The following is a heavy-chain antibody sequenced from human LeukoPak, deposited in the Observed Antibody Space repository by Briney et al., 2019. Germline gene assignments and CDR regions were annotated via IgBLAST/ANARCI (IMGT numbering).Heavy chain of an antibody. J-gene: IGHJ4*02. Sequence: SETLSLTCTVSGGSISSYYWSWIRQPPGKGLEWIGYIYYSGSTYYNPSLKSRVTISVDRSKNQFSLKLSSVTAADTAVYYCARAPGTIGGDYWGQGTLVTVSS. CDR1: GGSISSYY. CDR3: ARAPGTIGGDY. V-gene: IGHV4-59*12. CDR2: IYYSGST. D-gene: IGHD1-1*01.